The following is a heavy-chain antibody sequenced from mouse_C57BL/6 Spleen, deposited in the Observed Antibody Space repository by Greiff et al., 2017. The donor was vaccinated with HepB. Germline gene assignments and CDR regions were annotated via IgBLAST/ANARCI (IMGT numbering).Heavy chain of an antibody. J-gene: IGHJ1*03. D-gene: IGHD2-4*01. Sequence: VQVVESGAELVRPGASVTLSCKASGYTFTDYEMHWVKQTPVHGLEWIGAIDPETGGTAYNQKFKGKAILTADKSSSTAYMELRSLTSEDSAVYYCTRSYDYDGYFDVWGTGTTVTVSS. V-gene: IGHV1-15*01. CDR3: TRSYDYDGYFDV. CDR2: IDPETGGT. CDR1: GYTFTDYE.